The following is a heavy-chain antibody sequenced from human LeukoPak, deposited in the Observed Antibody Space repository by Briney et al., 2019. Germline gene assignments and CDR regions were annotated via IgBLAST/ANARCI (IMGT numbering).Heavy chain of an antibody. J-gene: IGHJ5*02. CDR1: GFTFKLYW. CDR3: VRGGPSTWS. V-gene: IGHV3-74*01. CDR2: INDDGSDT. Sequence: PGRSLRLSCAASGFTFKLYWMHWVRQVPGKRPVWVSRINDDGSDTICADSVRGRFTISRDDAKNTVYLQMNNLRAEDTAVYYCVRGGPSTWSWGQGTLVTVSS. D-gene: IGHD2-15*01.